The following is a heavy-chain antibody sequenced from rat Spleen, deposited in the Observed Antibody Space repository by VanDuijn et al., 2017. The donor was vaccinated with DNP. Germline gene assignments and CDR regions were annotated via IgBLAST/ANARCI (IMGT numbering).Heavy chain of an antibody. CDR3: VRWNSGHFDY. Sequence: EVQLVESGGGLVQPGRSLKLSCVASGLTFTNYGMAWVRQAPTKGLEWVAVINAGSGNTFYRDSVKGRFTISRDNAKSTLYLQMNSLRSEDMATYYCVRWNSGHFDYWGQGVMVTVSS. D-gene: IGHD4-3*01. CDR1: GLTFTNYG. V-gene: IGHV5S13*01. J-gene: IGHJ2*01. CDR2: INAGSGNT.